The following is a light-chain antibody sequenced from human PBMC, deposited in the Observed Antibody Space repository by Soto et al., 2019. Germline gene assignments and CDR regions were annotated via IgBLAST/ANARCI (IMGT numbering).Light chain of an antibody. J-gene: IGLJ3*02. Sequence: SYELTQPSSVSVSPGQTARITCSGDLLAKKYARWFQQKPGQVPVQVIYKDTERPSGIPERFSGSSSGTTVTLTISGAQVEDEADYYCYSAADNSWVFGGGTQLTVL. V-gene: IGLV3-27*01. CDR3: YSAADNSWV. CDR1: LLAKKY. CDR2: KDT.